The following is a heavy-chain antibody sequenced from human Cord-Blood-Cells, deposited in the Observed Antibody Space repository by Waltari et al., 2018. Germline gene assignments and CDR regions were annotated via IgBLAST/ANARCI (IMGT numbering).Heavy chain of an antibody. CDR1: GGSFSGYY. CDR2: INHSGST. V-gene: IGHV4-34*01. CDR3: ARHKGAAAARPFDY. Sequence: QVQLQQWGAGLLKPSETLSLTYAVYGGSFSGYYWSWIRQPPGKGLEWIGEINHSGSTNYNPSLKSRVTISVDTSKNQFSLKLSSVTAADTAVYYCARHKGAAAARPFDYWGQGTLVTVSS. J-gene: IGHJ4*02. D-gene: IGHD6-13*01.